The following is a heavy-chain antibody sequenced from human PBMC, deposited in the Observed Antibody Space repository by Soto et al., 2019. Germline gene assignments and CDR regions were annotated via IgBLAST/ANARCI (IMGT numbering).Heavy chain of an antibody. CDR2: INSDGSDT. V-gene: IGHV3-74*01. CDR1: GFTFSSFW. CDR3: ARANILTGYYVVFFDV. Sequence: GGPLRLSCAASGFTFSSFWMHLVSQAQGKGLVWVSHINSDGSDTTYADSVKGRFTISVDTSKNQFSLKLISVTAADTAVYYCARANILTGYYVVFFDVWGRGTLVTVSS. D-gene: IGHD3-9*01. J-gene: IGHJ2*01.